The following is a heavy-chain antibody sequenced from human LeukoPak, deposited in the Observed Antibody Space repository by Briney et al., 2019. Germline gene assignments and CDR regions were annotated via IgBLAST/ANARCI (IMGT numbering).Heavy chain of an antibody. Sequence: GGSLRLSCAASGFTVSSNSMSWVRQAPGKGLEWVSVIYSNGRTTYADSVKGRFIISRDNSKNTLNLQMSSLRDEDTAVYYCAKIPGYSSSWTEDDYGGQGTLVTVSS. CDR1: GFTVSSNS. V-gene: IGHV3-66*01. CDR3: AKIPGYSSSWTEDDY. CDR2: IYSNGRT. D-gene: IGHD6-13*01. J-gene: IGHJ4*02.